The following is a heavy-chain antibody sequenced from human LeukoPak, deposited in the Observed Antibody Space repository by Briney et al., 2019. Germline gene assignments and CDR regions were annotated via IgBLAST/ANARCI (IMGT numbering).Heavy chain of an antibody. CDR3: ARVRSYYDSSGYYYFDY. J-gene: IGHJ4*02. V-gene: IGHV3-74*01. D-gene: IGHD3-22*01. Sequence: GGSLRLSCAASGFTFSSYWMHWVRQAPGKGLVWASRINSDGSSTSYADSVKGRFTISRDNAKNTLYLQMNSLRAEDTAVYYCARVRSYYDSSGYYYFDYLGQGTLVTVSS. CDR1: GFTFSSYW. CDR2: INSDGSST.